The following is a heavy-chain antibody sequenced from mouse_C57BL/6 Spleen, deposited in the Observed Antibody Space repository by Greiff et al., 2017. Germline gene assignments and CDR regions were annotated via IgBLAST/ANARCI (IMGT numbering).Heavy chain of an antibody. J-gene: IGHJ2*01. CDR2: IYPGSGST. D-gene: IGHD2-5*01. CDR3: ARGYSNTGDYFDY. V-gene: IGHV1-55*01. Sequence: QVHVKQPGAELVKPGASVKMSCKASGYTFTSYWITWVKQRPGQGLEWIGDIYPGSGSTNYNEKFKSKATLTVDTSSSTAYMQLSSLTSEDSAVYYCARGYSNTGDYFDYWGQGTTLTVSS. CDR1: GYTFTSYW.